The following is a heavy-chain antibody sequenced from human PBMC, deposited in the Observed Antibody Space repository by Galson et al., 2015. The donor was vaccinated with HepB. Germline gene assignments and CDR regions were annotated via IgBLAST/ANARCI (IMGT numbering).Heavy chain of an antibody. V-gene: IGHV4-39*01. CDR2: IYYGGST. Sequence: SETLSLTCTVSGGSIISSSHYWGWIRQPPGKGLEWIGRIYYGGSTLYNPSLRSRVTISVDPSKNQFSLKLKSVTAADTAVYCCVRPRYCSSATCTAAFDDWGPGTLVTVSS. CDR1: GGSIISSSHY. D-gene: IGHD2-2*01. J-gene: IGHJ4*02. CDR3: VRPRYCSSATCTAAFDD.